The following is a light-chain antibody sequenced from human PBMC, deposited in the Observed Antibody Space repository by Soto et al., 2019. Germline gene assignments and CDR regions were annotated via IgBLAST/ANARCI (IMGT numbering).Light chain of an antibody. CDR1: SSDVGGYDY. J-gene: IGLJ1*01. CDR3: SSYTGGNPSYV. Sequence: QSVLTQPPSASGSPGQSVTISCPGTSSDVGGYDYVSWYQQHPGKAPKLMIYEVTIRPSGVSDRFSGSKSGNTASLTVSGLQAEDEADYYCSSYTGGNPSYVFGTGTKLTVL. CDR2: EVT. V-gene: IGLV2-8*01.